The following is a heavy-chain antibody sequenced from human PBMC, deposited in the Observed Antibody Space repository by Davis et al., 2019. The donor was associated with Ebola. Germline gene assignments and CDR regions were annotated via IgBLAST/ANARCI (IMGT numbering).Heavy chain of an antibody. Sequence: SETLSLTCTVSGGSISSYYWSWIRQPPGKGLEWIGYIYYSGSTNYNPSLKSRVTISVDTSKNQFSLKLSSVTAADTAVYYCARQLGFGELLFRWFDPWGQGTLVTFSS. CDR1: GGSISSYY. CDR3: ARQLGFGELLFRWFDP. J-gene: IGHJ5*02. V-gene: IGHV4-59*08. D-gene: IGHD3-10*01. CDR2: IYYSGST.